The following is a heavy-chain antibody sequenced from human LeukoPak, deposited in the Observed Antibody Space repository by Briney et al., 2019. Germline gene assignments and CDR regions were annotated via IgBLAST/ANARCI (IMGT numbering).Heavy chain of an antibody. CDR3: ARDWGYYYYYGMDV. CDR1: GFTFSSYS. Sequence: GGSLRLSCAASGFTFSSYSMNWVRQAPGKGLEWVSSISSSSYIYYAESVKGRFTISRDNAKNSLYLQMNSLRAEDTAVYYCARDWGYYYYYGMDVWGQGTTVTVSS. D-gene: IGHD3-16*01. V-gene: IGHV3-21*01. J-gene: IGHJ6*02. CDR2: ISSSSYI.